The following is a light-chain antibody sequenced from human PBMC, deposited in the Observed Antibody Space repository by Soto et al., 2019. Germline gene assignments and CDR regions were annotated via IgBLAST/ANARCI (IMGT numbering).Light chain of an antibody. Sequence: QSALTQPASVSGSPGQSITISCAGTSSDIGGSNYVSWYQQHPGKAPKLMIYGVSNRPSGVSNRFSGSKSGNTASLTISGLQAEDEADYFCYSSRSSSSTFYVFGTGTKLNVL. CDR1: SSDIGGSNY. CDR2: GVS. CDR3: YSSRSSSSTFYV. V-gene: IGLV2-14*03. J-gene: IGLJ1*01.